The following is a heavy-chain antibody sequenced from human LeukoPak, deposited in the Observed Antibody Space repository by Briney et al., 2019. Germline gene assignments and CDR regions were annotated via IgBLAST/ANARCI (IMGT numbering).Heavy chain of an antibody. CDR1: GFTFSGSA. D-gene: IGHD3-22*01. V-gene: IGHV3-73*01. Sequence: GGSLRLSCAASGFTFSGSAMHWVRQASGKGLEWVGRIRSKANSYATLYAASVKGRFTIPRDDSKNTAYLQMNSLKTEDTAVYYCTRPLDYDSSGPDAFDIWGQGTMVTVSS. CDR2: IRSKANSYAT. CDR3: TRPLDYDSSGPDAFDI. J-gene: IGHJ3*02.